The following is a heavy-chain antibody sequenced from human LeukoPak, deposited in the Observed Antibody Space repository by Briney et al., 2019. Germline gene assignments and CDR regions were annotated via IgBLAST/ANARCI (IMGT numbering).Heavy chain of an antibody. CDR3: ARDLSVGAKPDLGFDY. D-gene: IGHD1-26*01. Sequence: GGSLRLSCAASGFTFSDYNMRWIRQAPGKGLEWVSSISRSGSTKYYADSVKGRFTISRDNAKNSLFLRMNSLRAEDTAVYYCARDLSVGAKPDLGFDYWGQGTLVTVSS. CDR1: GFTFSDYN. CDR2: ISRSGSTK. J-gene: IGHJ4*02. V-gene: IGHV3-11*04.